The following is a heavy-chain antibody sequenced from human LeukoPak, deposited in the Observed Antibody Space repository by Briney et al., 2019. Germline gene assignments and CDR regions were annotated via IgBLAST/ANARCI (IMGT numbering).Heavy chain of an antibody. CDR3: ARPARLYCSGGSCYAGYYGMDV. D-gene: IGHD2-15*01. CDR1: GFTFSRYG. Sequence: AGGSLRLSCAASGFTFSRYGMHWVRQAPGKGLEWVAFIRYDGSNKYYADSVKGRFTISRDNSKNTLYLQMNSLRAGDTAVYYCARPARLYCSGGSCYAGYYGMDVWGQGTTVTVSS. CDR2: IRYDGSNK. J-gene: IGHJ6*02. V-gene: IGHV3-30*02.